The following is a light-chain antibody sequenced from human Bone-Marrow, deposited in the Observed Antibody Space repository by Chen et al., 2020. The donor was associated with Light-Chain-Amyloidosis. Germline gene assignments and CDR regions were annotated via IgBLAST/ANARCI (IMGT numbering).Light chain of an antibody. V-gene: IGLV6-57*01. J-gene: IGLJ3*02. Sequence: NFMLTQPHSVSEAPGKTVIISCTRSSGSIATNYVQWYQQRPGSSPTTVISEDDQRPSGVPDRFSGSIDRSSNSASLTISGLKTEDEADYDCQSYQGSSQGVFGGGTKLTVL. CDR2: EDD. CDR1: SGSIATNY. CDR3: QSYQGSSQGV.